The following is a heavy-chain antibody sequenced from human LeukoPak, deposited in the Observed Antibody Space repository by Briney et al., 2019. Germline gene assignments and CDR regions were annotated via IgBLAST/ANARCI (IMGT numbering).Heavy chain of an antibody. CDR1: GGSFSGYY. J-gene: IGHJ6*03. V-gene: IGHV4-34*01. Sequence: TSGTLSLTCAVYGGSFSGYYWSWIRQPPGKGLEWIGEINHSGSTNYNPSLKSRVTISVDTSKNQFSLKLSSVTAADTAVYYCARGPAMIYYYYYMDVWGKGTTVTVSS. D-gene: IGHD5-18*01. CDR2: INHSGST. CDR3: ARGPAMIYYYYYMDV.